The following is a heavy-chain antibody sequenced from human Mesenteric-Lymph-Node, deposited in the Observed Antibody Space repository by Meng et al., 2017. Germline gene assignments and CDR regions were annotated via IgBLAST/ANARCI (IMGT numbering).Heavy chain of an antibody. V-gene: IGHV4-4*02. CDR3: TRFGVLVAGTDVGGFDI. Sequence: QEGGRGLVRPAGTWSVACAVSGGAISSGAWWSWGRQSPEKGLEWIGEIYQSGSTHYNPSLKSRVTISVDKSTNQFSLSLTSVTAADTAVYYCTRFGVLVAGTDVGGFDIWGQGKMVTVSS. J-gene: IGHJ3*02. CDR2: IYQSGST. CDR1: GGAISSGAW. D-gene: IGHD6-19*01.